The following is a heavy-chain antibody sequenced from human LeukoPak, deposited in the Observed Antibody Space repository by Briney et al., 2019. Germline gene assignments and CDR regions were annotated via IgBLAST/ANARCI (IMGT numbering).Heavy chain of an antibody. J-gene: IGHJ4*02. V-gene: IGHV3-21*01. CDR2: ISSSSSYI. CDR1: GFTFSSYG. CDR3: ASSKGYSSGWFDF. D-gene: IGHD6-19*01. Sequence: GGSLRLSCAASGFTFSSYGMHWVRQAPGKGLEWLSSISSSSSYIYYADSVKGRFTISRDNAKNSLYLQMSGLRAEDTAVYYCASSKGYSSGWFDFWGQGTLVTVSS.